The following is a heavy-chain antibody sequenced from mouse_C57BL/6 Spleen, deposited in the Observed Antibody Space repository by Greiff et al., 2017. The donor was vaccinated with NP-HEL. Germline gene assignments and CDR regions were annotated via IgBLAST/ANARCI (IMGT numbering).Heavy chain of an antibody. D-gene: IGHD2-4*01. CDR3: ACIYYDYSWFAY. Sequence: QVHVKQPGAELVRPGSSVKLSCKASGYTFTSYWMHWVKQRPIQGLEWIGNIDPSDSETHYNQKFKDKATLTVDKSSSTAYMQLRSLTSEDSAVYYCACIYYDYSWFAYWGQGTLVTVSA. CDR2: IDPSDSET. CDR1: GYTFTSYW. V-gene: IGHV1-52*01. J-gene: IGHJ3*01.